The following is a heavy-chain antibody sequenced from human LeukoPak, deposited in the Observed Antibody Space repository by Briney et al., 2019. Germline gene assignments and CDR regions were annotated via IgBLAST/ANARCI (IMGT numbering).Heavy chain of an antibody. D-gene: IGHD3-22*01. CDR3: ARGTGGITMIRSYYYGMDV. J-gene: IGHJ6*02. CDR2: IYYSGST. CDR1: GGSISSYY. V-gene: IGHV4-59*08. Sequence: SETLSLTCTVSGGSISSYYWSWIRQPPGKGLEWIGYIYYSGSTNYNPSLKSRVTISVDTSKNQFSLKLSSVTAADTAVYYCARGTGGITMIRSYYYGMDVWGQGTTVTVSS.